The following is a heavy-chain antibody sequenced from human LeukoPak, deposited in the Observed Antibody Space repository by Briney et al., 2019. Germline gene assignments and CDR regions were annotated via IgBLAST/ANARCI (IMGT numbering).Heavy chain of an antibody. CDR1: GGSISSGSYY. J-gene: IGHJ4*02. V-gene: IGHV4-61*02. Sequence: SQTLSLTCTVSGGSISSGSYYWSWIRQPAGKGLEWIGRIYTSGSTNYNPSLKSRVTISVDTSKNQFSLKLSSVTAADTAVYYCARDQEYSYGHFDYWGQGTLVTVSS. CDR2: IYTSGST. D-gene: IGHD5-18*01. CDR3: ARDQEYSYGHFDY.